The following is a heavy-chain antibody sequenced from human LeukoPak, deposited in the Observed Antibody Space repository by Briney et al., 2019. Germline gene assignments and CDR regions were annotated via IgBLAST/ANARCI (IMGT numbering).Heavy chain of an antibody. CDR2: ISSSGSTI. J-gene: IGHJ5*02. CDR3: AREKVGATLWFDP. Sequence: PGGSLRLSCAASGFTLSDYYMSWIRQAPGKGLEWVSYISSSGSTIYYADSVKGRFTISRDNAKNSLYLQMNSLRAEDTAVYYCAREKVGATLWFDPWGQGTLVTVSS. CDR1: GFTLSDYY. V-gene: IGHV3-11*01. D-gene: IGHD1-26*01.